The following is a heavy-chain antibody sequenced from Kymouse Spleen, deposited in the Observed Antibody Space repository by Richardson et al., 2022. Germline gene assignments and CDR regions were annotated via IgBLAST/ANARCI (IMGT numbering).Heavy chain of an antibody. CDR3: ASPLRFLEDYYYYGMDV. J-gene: IGHJ6*02. V-gene: IGHV4-39*01. CDR2: IYYSGST. D-gene: IGHD3-3*01. CDR1: GGSISSSSYY. Sequence: QLQLQESGPGLVKPSETLSLTCTVSGGSISSSSYYWGWIRQPPGKGLEWIGSIYYSGSTYYNPSLKSRVTISVDTSKNQFSLKLSSVTAADTAVYYCASPLRFLEDYYYYGMDVWGQGTTVTVSS.